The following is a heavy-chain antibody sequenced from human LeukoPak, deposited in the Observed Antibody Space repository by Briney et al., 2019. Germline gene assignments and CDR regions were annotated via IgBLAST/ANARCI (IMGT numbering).Heavy chain of an antibody. CDR3: ARGNLDYYERSGRIDY. CDR2: IYYSGST. CDR1: GGSISSYY. V-gene: IGHV4-59*01. J-gene: IGHJ4*02. Sequence: ASETLFLTCTVSGGSISSYYWNWIRQPPGKGLEWIGCIYYSGSTNYNPSLKSRVTISVDTSKNQFSLKLSSVTAADTAVYYCARGNLDYYERSGRIDYWGQGTLVTVSS. D-gene: IGHD3-22*01.